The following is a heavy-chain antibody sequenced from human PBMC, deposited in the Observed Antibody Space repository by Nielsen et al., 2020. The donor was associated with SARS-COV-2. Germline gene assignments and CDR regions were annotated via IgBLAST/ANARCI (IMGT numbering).Heavy chain of an antibody. Sequence: GGSLRLSCAASGFTFSSYWMHWVRQAPGKGLVWVSRINSDGSSTSYADSVKGRFTISRDNAKNTLYLQMNSLRAEDTAVYYCARGTRDSSGWPQDAFDIWGQGTMVTVSS. CDR3: ARGTRDSSGWPQDAFDI. CDR2: INSDGSST. CDR1: GFTFSSYW. V-gene: IGHV3-74*01. J-gene: IGHJ3*02. D-gene: IGHD6-19*01.